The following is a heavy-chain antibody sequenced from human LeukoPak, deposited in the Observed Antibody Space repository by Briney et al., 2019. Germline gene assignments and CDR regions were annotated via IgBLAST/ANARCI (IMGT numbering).Heavy chain of an antibody. J-gene: IGHJ4*02. D-gene: IGHD1-1*01. CDR2: TNPDGSDK. CDR1: GFTFSTYW. CDR3: ARDRDGKDY. Sequence: PGGSLRLSCAGSGFTFSTYWMSWVRQAPGKGLEWVANTNPDGSDKYYADSLKGRFTISRDNAKNSLYLQMNSLTAEDTAMYYCARDRDGKDYWGQGTLVTVSS. V-gene: IGHV3-7*03.